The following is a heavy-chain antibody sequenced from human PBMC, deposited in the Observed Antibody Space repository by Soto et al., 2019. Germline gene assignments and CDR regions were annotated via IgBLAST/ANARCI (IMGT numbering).Heavy chain of an antibody. D-gene: IGHD1-26*01. J-gene: IGHJ4*02. CDR1: GYTFTGHY. CDR2: IGPESGAT. Sequence: ASVKVSCKASGYTFTGHYIHWVRQAPEQGPEWMGEIGPESGATRYAQKFQGRVTMTRDTSITTVYMELENLSPDDTAVYYCGRGRSGQIVVFYWGQGTPVTVSS. V-gene: IGHV1-2*02. CDR3: GRGRSGQIVVFY.